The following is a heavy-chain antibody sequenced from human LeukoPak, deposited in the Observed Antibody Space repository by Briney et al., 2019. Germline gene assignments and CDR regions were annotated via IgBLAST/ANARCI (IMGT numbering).Heavy chain of an antibody. V-gene: IGHV3-30*02. CDR2: IRYDGSNK. D-gene: IGHD3-22*01. CDR3: AKDRSSGYHEYFQH. J-gene: IGHJ1*01. Sequence: PGGSLRLSCAASGFTFSSYGMHWVCQAPGKGLEWVAFIRYDGSNKYYADSVKGRFTISRDNSKNTLYLQMNSLRAEDTAVYYCAKDRSSGYHEYFQHWGQGTLVTVSS. CDR1: GFTFSSYG.